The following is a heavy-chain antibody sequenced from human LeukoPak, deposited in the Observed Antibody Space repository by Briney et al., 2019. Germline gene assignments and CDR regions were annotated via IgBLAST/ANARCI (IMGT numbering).Heavy chain of an antibody. D-gene: IGHD2-2*01. CDR3: ARRLGGTSNGFDY. CDR1: GGSISSYY. Sequence: PSETLSLTCTVSGGSISSYYWSWIRQPPGKGLEWIGSIHYSGSTTYNPSLKSRVTISVDTSKNQFSLKLSSVTAADTAVYYCARRLGGTSNGFDYWGQGTLVSVSS. CDR2: IHYSGST. J-gene: IGHJ4*02. V-gene: IGHV4-59*08.